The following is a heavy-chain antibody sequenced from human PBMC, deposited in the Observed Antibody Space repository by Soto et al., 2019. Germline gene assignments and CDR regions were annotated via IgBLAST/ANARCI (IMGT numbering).Heavy chain of an antibody. D-gene: IGHD3-10*01. CDR2: LSGSGGTT. J-gene: IGHJ4*02. V-gene: IGHV3-23*01. CDR1: GVTFSNYA. CDR3: AKQRADYGSGADTFYFDS. Sequence: GSLILSCTVSGVTFSNYAMNWVRQAPGKGLEWVSSLSGSGGTTYYADSVKGRFIISRDNSKNTLYLLMNSLRAEDTALYYCAKQRADYGSGADTFYFDSWGQGALVTVSS.